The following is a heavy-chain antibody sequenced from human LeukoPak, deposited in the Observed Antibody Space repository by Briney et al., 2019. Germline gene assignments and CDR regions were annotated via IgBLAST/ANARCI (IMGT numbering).Heavy chain of an antibody. CDR3: ARQGYYESSGYYDYYYYYMDV. D-gene: IGHD3-22*01. Sequence: SETLSLTCTVSGGSISSYYWSWIRQPPGKGLEWIGYIYYSGSTNYNPSLQSRVTISLDTSKNQFSLKPSSVAAADTAVYYCARQGYYESSGYYDYYYYYMDVWGKGTTVTVSS. CDR1: GGSISSYY. J-gene: IGHJ6*03. CDR2: IYYSGST. V-gene: IGHV4-59*08.